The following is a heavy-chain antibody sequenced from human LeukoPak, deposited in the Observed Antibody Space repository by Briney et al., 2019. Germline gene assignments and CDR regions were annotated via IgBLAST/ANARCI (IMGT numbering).Heavy chain of an antibody. CDR1: GFTLSTYS. D-gene: IGHD3-22*01. Sequence: GGSLRLSCAASGFTLSTYSMNWVRQAPGKGLEWVSYISSSSSTIYYADSVKGRFTISRDNAKNSLYLQMNTLRAEDTAVYFCARGPRTYDSSAYYYYWGQGALVTVSS. CDR3: ARGPRTYDSSAYYYY. V-gene: IGHV3-48*04. CDR2: ISSSSSTI. J-gene: IGHJ4*02.